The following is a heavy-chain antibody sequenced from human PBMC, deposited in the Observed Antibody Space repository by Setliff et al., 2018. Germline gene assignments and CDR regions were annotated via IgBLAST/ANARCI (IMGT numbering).Heavy chain of an antibody. Sequence: SVKVSCKASGYTFTSYGISWVRQAPGQGLEWMGWISAYNGNTNYAQKLQGRVTMTTDTSTSTAYMELRSLRSDGTAVYYCARDLGGLHLTMYHFDYWGQGTLVTVSS. CDR1: GYTFTSYG. J-gene: IGHJ4*02. V-gene: IGHV1-18*01. CDR2: ISAYNGNT. D-gene: IGHD3-10*02. CDR3: ARDLGGLHLTMYHFDY.